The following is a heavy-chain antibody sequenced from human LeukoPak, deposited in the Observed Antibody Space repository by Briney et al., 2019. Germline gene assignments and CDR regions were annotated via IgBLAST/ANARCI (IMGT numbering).Heavy chain of an antibody. CDR3: ARLAAAGALGIDP. Sequence: PGGSLRLSCTASGFIFSDNYMSWIRQAPGKELEWVSYISNSSRYTNYADSVKGRFTISRDNAKNSLFLQMNSLRVEDTAVYYCARLAAAGALGIDPWGQGTLVTVSS. D-gene: IGHD6-13*01. V-gene: IGHV3-11*06. CDR1: GFIFSDNY. CDR2: ISNSSRYT. J-gene: IGHJ5*02.